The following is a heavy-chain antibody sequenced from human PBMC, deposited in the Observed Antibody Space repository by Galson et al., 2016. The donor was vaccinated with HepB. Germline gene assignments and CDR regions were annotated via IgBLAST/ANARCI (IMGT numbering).Heavy chain of an antibody. J-gene: IGHJ5*02. Sequence: SLRLSCAASAFTFSSHALTWVRQAPGKGLEWVSTISGSGGATYYADSVKGRFTISRDNSWNTLYLQMNSLRAEDTAIYYCAKDRQGGGTYFPGGALDPWGQGTLVTVSS. CDR1: AFTFSSHA. D-gene: IGHD2-21*01. CDR3: AKDRQGGGTYFPGGALDP. V-gene: IGHV3-23*01. CDR2: ISGSGGAT.